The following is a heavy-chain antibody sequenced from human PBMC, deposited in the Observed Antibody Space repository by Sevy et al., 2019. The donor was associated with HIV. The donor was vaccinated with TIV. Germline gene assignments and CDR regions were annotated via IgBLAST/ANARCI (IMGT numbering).Heavy chain of an antibody. CDR1: GFTFSSYA. Sequence: GGSLRLSCAASGFTFSSYAMSWVRQAPEKGLEWVSAIGGSGETTYYADSVKGRFTISSDNYKNILYLQMNSLRAEEKDVYYCARVGGWEVGSLDNWFDPWGQGTLVTVSS. J-gene: IGHJ5*02. V-gene: IGHV3-23*01. D-gene: IGHD1-26*01. CDR3: ARVGGWEVGSLDNWFDP. CDR2: IGGSGETT.